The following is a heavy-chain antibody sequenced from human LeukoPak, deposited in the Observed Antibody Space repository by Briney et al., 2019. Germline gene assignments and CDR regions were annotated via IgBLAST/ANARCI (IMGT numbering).Heavy chain of an antibody. D-gene: IGHD6-19*01. V-gene: IGHV3-30-3*01. Sequence: PGGSLRLSCAASGFTFSTYAMHWVRQAPGKGLEWVAAISYDGSNKYHADSVKGRFTISRDNSKNTLYLQMNSLGAEDTAVYYCARVYTFGSGWSNWLDPWGQGTLVTVSS. J-gene: IGHJ5*02. CDR1: GFTFSTYA. CDR3: ARVYTFGSGWSNWLDP. CDR2: ISYDGSNK.